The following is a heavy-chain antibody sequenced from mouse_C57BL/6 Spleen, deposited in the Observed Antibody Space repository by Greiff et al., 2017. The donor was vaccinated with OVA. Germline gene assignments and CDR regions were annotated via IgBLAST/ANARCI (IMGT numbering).Heavy chain of an antibody. Sequence: DVHLVESEGGLVQPGRSMKLSCTASGFTFSDYYMAWVRQVPEKGLEWVANINYDGSSTYYLDSLKSRFIISRDNAKNILYLQMSSLKSEDTATYYCARDRRGYAFFDYWGQGTTLTVSS. CDR3: ARDRRGYAFFDY. J-gene: IGHJ2*01. CDR1: GFTFSDYY. D-gene: IGHD2-2*01. CDR2: INYDGSST. V-gene: IGHV5-16*01.